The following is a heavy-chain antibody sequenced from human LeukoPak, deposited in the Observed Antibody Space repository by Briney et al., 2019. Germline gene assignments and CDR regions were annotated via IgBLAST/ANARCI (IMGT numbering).Heavy chain of an antibody. D-gene: IGHD6-19*01. Sequence: PTAAVKVSCKASGYTFTNYGISWVRQAPGQGLEWMGWISTYNGNSNYAQKLQDRVTMTTDTSTTTAYMDLRNLRSDDTAVYYCARAGGWAREDYKGDAFDIWGQGTMVTVSS. J-gene: IGHJ3*02. CDR1: GYTFTNYG. V-gene: IGHV1-18*01. CDR3: ARAGGWAREDYKGDAFDI. CDR2: ISTYNGNS.